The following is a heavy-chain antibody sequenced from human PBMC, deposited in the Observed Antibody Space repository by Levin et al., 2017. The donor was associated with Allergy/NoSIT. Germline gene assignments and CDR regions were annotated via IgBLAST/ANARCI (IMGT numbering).Heavy chain of an antibody. J-gene: IGHJ4*02. CDR1: GGSISSGTYY. D-gene: IGHD3-16*01. CDR3: ARESGYAARLDY. Sequence: SQTLSLTCTVSGGSISSGTYYWTWIRQPAGKGLEWIGRIYTSGSTNYSPSLKSRVTISPDTSKNQVSLRLTFVTAADTAMYYCARESGYAARLDYWGQGTLVTVSS. CDR2: IYTSGST. V-gene: IGHV4-61*02.